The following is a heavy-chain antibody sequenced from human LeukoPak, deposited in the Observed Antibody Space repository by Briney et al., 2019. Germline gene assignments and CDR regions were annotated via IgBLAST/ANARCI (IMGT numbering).Heavy chain of an antibody. CDR2: INPNSGGT. CDR1: GYTFTGYY. D-gene: IGHD2-21*01. J-gene: IGHJ5*02. CDR3: ARGGRALMYCGGDCYSEP. Sequence: ASVKVSCKASGYTFTGYYMHWVRQAPGQGLEWVGWINPNSGGTNYAQKFQGRVTMTRDTSISTAYMELSRLRSDDTAVYYCARGGRALMYCGGDCYSEPWGQGTLVTVSS. V-gene: IGHV1-2*02.